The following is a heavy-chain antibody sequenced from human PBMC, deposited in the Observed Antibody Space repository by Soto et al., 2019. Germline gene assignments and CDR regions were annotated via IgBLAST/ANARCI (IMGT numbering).Heavy chain of an antibody. D-gene: IGHD2-2*01. CDR3: ARGANRIVVVPAAISNGMDV. CDR2: IYYSGST. V-gene: IGHV4-30-4*01. Sequence: SETLSLTCTVSGGSISSGDYYWSWIRQPPGKGLEWIGYIYYSGSTYYNPSLKSRVTISVDTSKNQFSLKLSSVTAADTAVYYCARGANRIVVVPAAISNGMDVWGQGTTVTVSS. J-gene: IGHJ6*02. CDR1: GGSISSGDYY.